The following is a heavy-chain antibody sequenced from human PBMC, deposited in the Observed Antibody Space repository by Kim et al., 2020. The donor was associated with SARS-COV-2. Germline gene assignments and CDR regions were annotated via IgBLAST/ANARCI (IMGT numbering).Heavy chain of an antibody. CDR1: GGAIRSYY. D-gene: IGHD1-26*01. CDR2: VYHTANT. J-gene: IGHJ5*02. Sequence: SETLSLTCSVSGGAIRSYYWTWIRQPPGKRLEWIGYVYHTANTNYNPSLRGRVTISLDTSKRQLSLTLTSVTAADTAVYYCAATGVGAVGWFDPWGQGTLVSVSS. CDR3: AATGVGAVGWFDP. V-gene: IGHV4-59*01.